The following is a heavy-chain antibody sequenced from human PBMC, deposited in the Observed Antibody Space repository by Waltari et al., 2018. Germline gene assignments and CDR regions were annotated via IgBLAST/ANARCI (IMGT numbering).Heavy chain of an antibody. CDR3: ARGYYYDSSGPLRY. J-gene: IGHJ4*02. V-gene: IGHV1-2*02. CDR2: INPNRGGT. Sequence: QVQLVQSGAEVKKPGASVKVSCKASGYAFPGYYMPWVRQAPGQGVEWMGWINPNRGGTNYAQKFQGRGTMTRDTSISTAYMELSRLRSDDTAVYYWARGYYYDSSGPLRYWGQGTLVTVSS. D-gene: IGHD3-22*01. CDR1: GYAFPGYY.